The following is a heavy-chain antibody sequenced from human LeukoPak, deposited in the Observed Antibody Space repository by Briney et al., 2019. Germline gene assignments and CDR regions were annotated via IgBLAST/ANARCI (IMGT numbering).Heavy chain of an antibody. CDR2: ISGSGGHT. J-gene: IGHJ4*02. CDR1: GFTFSSHA. CDR3: AKDRHSTSLVSFDY. V-gene: IGHV3-23*01. D-gene: IGHD6-13*01. Sequence: GGSLRLSCAASGFTFSSHAMSWVRQAPGKGLQWVSAISGSGGHTYYADSVKGRFTISRDNSKNTLYLQINSLRAEDTAVYYCAKDRHSTSLVSFDYWGQGTLVTVSS.